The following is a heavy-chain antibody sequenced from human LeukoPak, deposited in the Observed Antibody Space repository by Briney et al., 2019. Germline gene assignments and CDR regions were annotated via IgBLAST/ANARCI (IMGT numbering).Heavy chain of an antibody. Sequence: SETLSLTCTVSGGSNSSYYWSWVRQPPGKGLEWIGYIYYSGTTNYNPSLKSRVTISVDTSKNQFSLKLSSVTAADTAVYYCARGVYIAAAQYGYWGQGTLVTVSS. J-gene: IGHJ4*02. CDR1: GGSNSSYY. CDR3: ARGVYIAAAQYGY. D-gene: IGHD6-13*01. CDR2: IYYSGTT. V-gene: IGHV4-59*01.